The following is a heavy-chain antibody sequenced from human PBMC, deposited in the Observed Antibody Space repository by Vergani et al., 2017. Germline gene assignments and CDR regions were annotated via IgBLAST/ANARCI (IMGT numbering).Heavy chain of an antibody. J-gene: IGHJ6*02. CDR2: IIPIFGPA. D-gene: IGHD4/OR15-4a*01. Sequence: QVQLVQSGAEVKKPGSSVKVSCKASGDTFSSYGISWVRQAPGQGLEWMGGIIPIFGPANYAQKFRGRVTITADESTSTAYMELSSLRSDDTAVYYCARALWPDYYYYFGMDVWGQGTTVTVSS. CDR1: GDTFSSYG. CDR3: ARALWPDYYYYFGMDV. V-gene: IGHV1-69*12.